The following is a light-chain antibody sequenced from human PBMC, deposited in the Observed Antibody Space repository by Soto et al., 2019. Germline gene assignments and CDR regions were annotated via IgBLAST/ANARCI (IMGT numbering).Light chain of an antibody. CDR2: GNN. CDR1: SSNIGAGYD. J-gene: IGLJ2*01. V-gene: IGLV1-40*01. Sequence: QAVVTQPPSVSGASGQRVTISCTGSSSNIGAGYDVHWYQQLPGTAPKLLIYGNNNRPSGVPDRFSGSKSGTSASLAITGLQAEDEADYYCLSYDSSLSGSRVFGGGTKLTVL. CDR3: LSYDSSLSGSRV.